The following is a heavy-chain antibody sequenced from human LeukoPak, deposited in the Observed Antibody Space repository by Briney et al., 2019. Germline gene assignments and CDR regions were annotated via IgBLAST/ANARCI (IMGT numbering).Heavy chain of an antibody. CDR2: INSDGSST. D-gene: IGHD6-19*01. V-gene: IGHV3-74*01. CDR3: AREGSGWGQLDY. Sequence: GGSLRLSCAVSGFTVSGNYMSWVRQAPGKGLEWVSRINSDGSSTSYADSVKGRFTISRDNAKNTLYLQMNSLRAEDTAVYYCAREGSGWGQLDYWGQGTLVTVSS. J-gene: IGHJ4*02. CDR1: GFTVSGNY.